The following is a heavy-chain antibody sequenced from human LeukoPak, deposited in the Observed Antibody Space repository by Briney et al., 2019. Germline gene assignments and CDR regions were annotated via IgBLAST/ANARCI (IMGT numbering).Heavy chain of an antibody. V-gene: IGHV3-30*18. Sequence: GRSLRLSCAASGFTFSSYGMHWVRQAPGKGLEWVAVISYDGSNKYYADSVKGRFTISRDNSKNTLYLQMNSLRAEDTAVYYCAKDGDYDFWSGFPPRDYYYYGMDVWGQGTTVTVSS. J-gene: IGHJ6*02. CDR3: AKDGDYDFWSGFPPRDYYYYGMDV. D-gene: IGHD3-3*01. CDR2: ISYDGSNK. CDR1: GFTFSSYG.